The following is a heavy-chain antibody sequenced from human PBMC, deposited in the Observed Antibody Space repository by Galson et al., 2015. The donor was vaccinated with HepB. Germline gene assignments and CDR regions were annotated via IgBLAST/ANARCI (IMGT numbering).Heavy chain of an antibody. CDR1: GYNFNVYY. CDR3: AREYDYVWGSSPSGNYYYARDV. Sequence: SVKVSCKASGYNFNVYYIHWVRQAPGQGLEWLGRIDPDSGGTDYAQKFQGRVTMTSDTSISTAYMELSRLRSDDTAFYYCAREYDYVWGSSPSGNYYYARDVWGQGTTVTVSS. J-gene: IGHJ6*02. V-gene: IGHV1-2*06. D-gene: IGHD3-16*01. CDR2: IDPDSGGT.